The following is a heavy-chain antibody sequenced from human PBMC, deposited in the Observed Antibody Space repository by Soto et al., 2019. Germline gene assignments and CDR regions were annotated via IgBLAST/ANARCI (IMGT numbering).Heavy chain of an antibody. J-gene: IGHJ4*02. CDR1: GYTFSRYG. D-gene: IGHD3-22*01. CDR2: ISGYNGDT. Sequence: ASVKVSCKASGYTFSRYGISWVRQAPGQGLEWMGWISGYNGDTKYAQKVQGRVTMTIDTSTYTAYMELRSLTSDDTAVYYCARLHYYDSSPPLDYWGQGTLVTRLL. CDR3: ARLHYYDSSPPLDY. V-gene: IGHV1-18*01.